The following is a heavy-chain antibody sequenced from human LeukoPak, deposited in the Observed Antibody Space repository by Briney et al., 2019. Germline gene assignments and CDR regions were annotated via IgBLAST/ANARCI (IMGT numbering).Heavy chain of an antibody. CDR3: ARVAGYCSGGSCRTRFDP. D-gene: IGHD2-15*01. CDR1: GGSFSGYY. J-gene: IGHJ5*02. Sequence: SETLSLTCAVYGGSFSGYYWSWIRQPPGKGLEWIGETNHSGSTNYNPSLKSRVTISVDTSKNQFSLKLSSVTAADTAVYYCARVAGYCSGGSCRTRFDPWGRGTLVTVSS. V-gene: IGHV4-34*01. CDR2: TNHSGST.